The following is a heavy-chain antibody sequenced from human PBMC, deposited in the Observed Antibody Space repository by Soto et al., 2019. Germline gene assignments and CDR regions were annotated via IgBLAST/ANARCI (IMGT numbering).Heavy chain of an antibody. Sequence: QVQLMQAGAEVKKPGSSVKVSCKASGGTFSSYAISWVRQAPGQGLEWMGGIIPIFGTANYAQKFQGRVTIAAVKSTSTDYMELSSLRTEDTDVYYCARDVGCGYSDDTEYWGQGTLVTVSS. CDR2: IIPIFGTA. CDR1: GGTFSSYA. CDR3: ARDVGCGYSDDTEY. V-gene: IGHV1-69*06. D-gene: IGHD5-18*01. J-gene: IGHJ4*02.